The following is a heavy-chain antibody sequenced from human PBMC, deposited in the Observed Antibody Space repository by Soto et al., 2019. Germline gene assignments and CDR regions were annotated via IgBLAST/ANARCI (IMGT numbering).Heavy chain of an antibody. D-gene: IGHD3-9*01. Sequence: SETLSLSCTVSGGSISSYYWSWIRQPAGKGLEWIGRIYTSGSTNYNPSLKSRVTMSVDTSKNQFSLKLSSVTAADTAVYYCARGLRYFDWANWFDPWGQGTLVTVSS. J-gene: IGHJ5*02. CDR3: ARGLRYFDWANWFDP. CDR2: IYTSGST. CDR1: GGSISSYY. V-gene: IGHV4-4*07.